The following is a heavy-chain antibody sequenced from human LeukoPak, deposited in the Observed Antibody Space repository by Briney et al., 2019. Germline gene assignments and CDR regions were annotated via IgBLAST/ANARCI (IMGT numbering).Heavy chain of an antibody. J-gene: IGHJ4*02. CDR1: GFTFSTYA. D-gene: IGHD3-9*01. CDR3: AKAPTLRYFDWLLDY. V-gene: IGHV3-23*01. CDR2: IGGGGPTT. Sequence: GGSLRLSCAASGFTFSTYAMNWVRQAPAKGLEWVSTIGGGGPTTDYADSVKDRFTISRDNSKNTLYLQMNSLRAEDTAVYYCAKAPTLRYFDWLLDYWGQGTLVTVSS.